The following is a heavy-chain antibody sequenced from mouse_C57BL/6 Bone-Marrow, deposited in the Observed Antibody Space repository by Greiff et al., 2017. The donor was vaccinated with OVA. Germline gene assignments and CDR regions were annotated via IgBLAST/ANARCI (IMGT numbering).Heavy chain of an antibody. CDR3: ARRDYYGSSYWYFDV. CDR1: GFTFSSYG. J-gene: IGHJ1*01. V-gene: IGHV5-6*02. D-gene: IGHD1-1*01. Sequence: EVKLVESGGDLVKPGASLKLSCAASGFTFSSYGMSWVRQTPDKRLEWVATISRGGSYTYYPDSVKGRSTISRDNATNTLYLQISSLKSEDTAMYYGARRDYYGSSYWYFDVWGAGTTVTVSS. CDR2: ISRGGSYT.